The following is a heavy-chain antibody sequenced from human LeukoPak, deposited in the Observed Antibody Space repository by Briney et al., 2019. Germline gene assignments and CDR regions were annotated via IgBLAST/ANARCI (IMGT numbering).Heavy chain of an antibody. CDR3: ARSLGSGWIHLVEY. CDR1: GFTFNTYA. V-gene: IGHV3-30*03. J-gene: IGHJ4*02. Sequence: RPGGSLRLSCAASGFTFNTYALHWVRQAPGKGLEWVAVVSYDGGAKYYADSVKGRFTISRDNSKNTVDLQMYSLRAEDSAVYYCARSLGSGWIHLVEYWGQGTLVTVS. D-gene: IGHD6-19*01. CDR2: VSYDGGAK.